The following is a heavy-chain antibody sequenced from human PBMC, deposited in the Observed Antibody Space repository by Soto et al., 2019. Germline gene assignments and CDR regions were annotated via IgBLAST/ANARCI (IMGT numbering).Heavy chain of an antibody. J-gene: IGHJ4*02. CDR1: GGTFSSYT. V-gene: IGHV1-69*08. CDR3: ARDRKLVDFDY. D-gene: IGHD1-1*01. CDR2: IIPILGIA. Sequence: QVQLVQSGAEVKKPGSSVKVSCKASGGTFSSYTISWVRQAPGQGLEWMGRIIPILGIANYAQKFQGRVTITADKPTSTAYMELSSLRSEDTAVYYCARDRKLVDFDYWGQGTLVTVSS.